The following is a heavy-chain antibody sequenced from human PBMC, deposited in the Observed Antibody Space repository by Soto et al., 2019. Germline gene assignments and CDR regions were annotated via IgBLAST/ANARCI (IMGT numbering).Heavy chain of an antibody. CDR1: GGSFIGYY. CDR3: ARLYPPLRGSSWREY. D-gene: IGHD6-13*01. Sequence: SETLSLTCAVYGGSFIGYYWSWICQPPGKELEWIGEINHSGSTNYNPSLKSRVTISVDTSKNQFSLKLSSVTAADTAVYYCARLYPPLRGSSWREYWGQGTLVTVS. J-gene: IGHJ4*02. CDR2: INHSGST. V-gene: IGHV4-34*01.